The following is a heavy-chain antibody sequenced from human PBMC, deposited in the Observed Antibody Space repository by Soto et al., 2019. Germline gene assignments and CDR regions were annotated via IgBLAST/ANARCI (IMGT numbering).Heavy chain of an antibody. J-gene: IGHJ3*02. V-gene: IGHV3-21*01. CDR2: ISSSSSYI. CDR3: ARGFVVVPAATGAFDI. Sequence: EVQLVESGGGLVKPGGSLRLSCAASGFTFSSYSMNWVRQAPGKGLEWVSSISSSSSYIYYADSVKGRFTISRDNAKKSLYLQMNRLRAEDTAVYYCARGFVVVPAATGAFDIWGQGTMVTVSS. D-gene: IGHD2-2*01. CDR1: GFTFSSYS.